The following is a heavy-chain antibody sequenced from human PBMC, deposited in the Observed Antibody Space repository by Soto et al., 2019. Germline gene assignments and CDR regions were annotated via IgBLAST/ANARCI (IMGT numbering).Heavy chain of an antibody. V-gene: IGHV3-53*04. CDR3: ARVARVFDLGFDY. J-gene: IGHJ4*02. CDR1: GFTVSSNY. Sequence: PGESLKISCAASGFTVSSNYMSWVRQAPGKGLEWVSVIYSGGSTYYADSVKGRFTISRHNSKNTLYLQMNSLRAEDTAVYYCARVARVFDLGFDYWGQGTLVTVSS. D-gene: IGHD3-9*01. CDR2: IYSGGST.